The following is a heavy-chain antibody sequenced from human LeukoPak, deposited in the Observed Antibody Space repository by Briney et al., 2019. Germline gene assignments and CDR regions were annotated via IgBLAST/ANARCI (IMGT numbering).Heavy chain of an antibody. CDR2: ISSSGSTI. Sequence: TGGSLRLSCAASGFTFSSYEMNWVRQAPGKGLEWVSYISSSGSTIYYADSVKGRFTISRDNAKNSLYLQMNSLRAEDTAVYYCARTGLRWKIDYWGQGTLVTVSS. CDR3: ARTGLRWKIDY. J-gene: IGHJ4*02. V-gene: IGHV3-48*03. CDR1: GFTFSSYE. D-gene: IGHD4-23*01.